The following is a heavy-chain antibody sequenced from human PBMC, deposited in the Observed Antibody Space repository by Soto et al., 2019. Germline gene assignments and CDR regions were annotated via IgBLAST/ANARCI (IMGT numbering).Heavy chain of an antibody. J-gene: IGHJ6*02. CDR3: ARLPEAGTTRGYYYYGMDV. CDR2: INPSGGST. V-gene: IGHV1-46*01. D-gene: IGHD1-7*01. CDR1: GYTFTSYY. Sequence: ASVKVFCKASGYTFTSYYMHWVRQAPGQGLEWMGIINPSGGSTSYAQKFQGRVTMTRDTSTSTVYMELSSLRSEDTAVYYCARLPEAGTTRGYYYYGMDVWGQGTTVTVSS.